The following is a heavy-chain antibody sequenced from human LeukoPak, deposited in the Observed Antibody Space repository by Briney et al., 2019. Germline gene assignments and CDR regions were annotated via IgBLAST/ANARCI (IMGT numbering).Heavy chain of an antibody. J-gene: IGHJ5*02. D-gene: IGHD4-17*01. CDR3: ARGLSGDYVPDNWFDP. V-gene: IGHV4-34*01. CDR2: INHSGST. CDR1: GGSFSGYY. Sequence: PSETLSLTCAVYGGSFSGYYWSWIRQPPGKGLEWIGEINHSGSTNYNPSLKSRVTISVDTSKNQFSLKLSSVTAADTAVYYCARGLSGDYVPDNWFDPWGQGTLVTVSS.